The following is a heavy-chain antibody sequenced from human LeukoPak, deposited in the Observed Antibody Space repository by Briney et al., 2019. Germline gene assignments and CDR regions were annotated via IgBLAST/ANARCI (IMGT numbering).Heavy chain of an antibody. V-gene: IGHV4-59*01. CDR2: IYYSGST. CDR3: ARSSPTTKGRDGYNWGLNFDY. D-gene: IGHD5-24*01. Sequence: PSETLSLTCTVSGGSISSYYWSWIRQPPGKGLEWIGYIYYSGSTNYNPSLKSRVTISVDTSKNQFSLKLSSVTAADTAVYYCARSSPTTKGRDGYNWGLNFDYWGQGTLVTVSS. CDR1: GGSISSYY. J-gene: IGHJ4*02.